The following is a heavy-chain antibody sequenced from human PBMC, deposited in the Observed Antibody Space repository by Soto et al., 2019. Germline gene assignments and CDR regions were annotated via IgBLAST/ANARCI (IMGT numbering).Heavy chain of an antibody. CDR3: ASGYSSGWTPTHYYGMDV. Sequence: SQALSLTCAISGDSFSSNSAAWNWIRQSPSRGLEWLGRTYYRSKWYNDYAVAVKSRITINPDTSKNQFSLQLNSVTPEDTAVYYCASGYSSGWTPTHYYGMDVWGQGTTVTVSS. V-gene: IGHV6-1*01. CDR2: TYYRSKWYN. CDR1: GDSFSSNSAA. D-gene: IGHD6-19*01. J-gene: IGHJ6*02.